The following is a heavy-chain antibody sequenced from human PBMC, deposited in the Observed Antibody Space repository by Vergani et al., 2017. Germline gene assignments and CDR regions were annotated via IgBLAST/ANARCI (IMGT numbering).Heavy chain of an antibody. CDR3: ARGYYDSSGYYFAEYVQH. D-gene: IGHD3-22*01. CDR2: INPNSGGT. Sequence: QVQLVQSGAEVKKPGASVKVSCKASGYTFTGYYMHWVRQAPGQGLEWMGWINPNSGGTNYAQKFQGSVTMTRDTSISTAYMEVSRLRSDDTAVYYRARGYYDSSGYYFAEYVQHWGQDTLVVVSS. J-gene: IGHJ1*01. V-gene: IGHV1-2*02. CDR1: GYTFTGYY.